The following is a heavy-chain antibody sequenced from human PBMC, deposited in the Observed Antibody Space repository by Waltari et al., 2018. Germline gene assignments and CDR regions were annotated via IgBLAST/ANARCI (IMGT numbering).Heavy chain of an antibody. CDR1: GFTFSTYS. CDR2: ISGSSSYF. CDR3: ARGPLSRSMTSCCDS. J-gene: IGHJ5*01. Sequence: EVQLVESGGGLVKPGGSLRLSCSASGFTFSTYSMNWGRQAPGNGLEWVSSISGSSSYFYNADSVKGRFTISRDNAKNSLSLQMDSLRAEDTAVYYCARGPLSRSMTSCCDSWGQGTLVTVSS. D-gene: IGHD2-2*01. V-gene: IGHV3-21*02.